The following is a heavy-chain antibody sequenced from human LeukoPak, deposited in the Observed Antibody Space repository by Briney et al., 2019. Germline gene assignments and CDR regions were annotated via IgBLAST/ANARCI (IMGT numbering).Heavy chain of an antibody. CDR2: IYTSGST. CDR1: GGSISSYY. CDR3: AREAKGFDILTGYSYCFDH. V-gene: IGHV4-4*07. Sequence: SETLSLTCTVSGGSISSYYWSWIRQPAGKGLEWIGRIYTSGSTNYNPSLKSRVTMSVDTSKNQFSLKLSSVTAADTAVYYCAREAKGFDILTGYSYCFDHWGQGTLVTVSS. D-gene: IGHD3-9*01. J-gene: IGHJ4*02.